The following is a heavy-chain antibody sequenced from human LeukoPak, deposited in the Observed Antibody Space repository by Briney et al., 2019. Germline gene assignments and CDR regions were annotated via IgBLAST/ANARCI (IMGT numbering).Heavy chain of an antibody. V-gene: IGHV1-69*13. Sequence: ASVKVSCKASGGTFSSYAISWVRQAPGQGLEWMGGIIPIFGTANYAQKFQGRVTITADESTSTAYMELSSLTSEDTAVYYCARDARGAAAADDPLDIWGQGTTVTVSS. D-gene: IGHD6-13*01. CDR2: IIPIFGTA. J-gene: IGHJ3*02. CDR1: GGTFSSYA. CDR3: ARDARGAAAADDPLDI.